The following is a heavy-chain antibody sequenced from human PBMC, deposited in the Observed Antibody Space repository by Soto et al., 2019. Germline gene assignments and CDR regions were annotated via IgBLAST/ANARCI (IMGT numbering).Heavy chain of an antibody. CDR1: GGSFSGYY. J-gene: IGHJ4*02. D-gene: IGHD4-17*01. V-gene: IGHV4-34*01. CDR2: INHSGST. CDR3: ARGDRGTVIYGDYAFLFDY. Sequence: SETLSLTCAVYGGSFSGYYWSWIRQPPGKGLEWIGEINHSGSTNYNPSLKSRVTISVDTSKNQFSLKLSSVTAADTAVYYCARGDRGTVIYGDYAFLFDYWGQGTLVTVSS.